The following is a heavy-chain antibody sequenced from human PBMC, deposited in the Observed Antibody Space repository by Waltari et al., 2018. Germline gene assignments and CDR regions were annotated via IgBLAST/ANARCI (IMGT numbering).Heavy chain of an antibody. CDR1: GFAVSSYG. D-gene: IGHD3-10*01. CDR3: AKVIGEPHF. V-gene: IGHV3-23*01. Sequence: EVQLLESGGGLVQPGGSLRLSCAASGFAVSSYGMRWVRQAPGKGLEWVSSIRGSDTTTYYADSVKGRFTISRDNSQSTLYLQMNSLRAEDTAIYYCAKVIGEPHFWGLGTLVTVSS. CDR2: IRGSDTTT. J-gene: IGHJ4*02.